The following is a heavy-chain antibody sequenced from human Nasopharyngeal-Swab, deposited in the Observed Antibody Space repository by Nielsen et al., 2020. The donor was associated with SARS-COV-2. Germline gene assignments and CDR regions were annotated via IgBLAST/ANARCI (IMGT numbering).Heavy chain of an antibody. Sequence: VRQMPGKGLEWVAVIWYDGSNKYYADSVKGRFTISRDNSKNTLYLQMNSLRAEDTAVYYCARVQNYCSGGSCSTLDAFDIWGQGTMVTVSS. J-gene: IGHJ3*02. D-gene: IGHD2-15*01. V-gene: IGHV3-33*01. CDR3: ARVQNYCSGGSCSTLDAFDI. CDR2: IWYDGSNK.